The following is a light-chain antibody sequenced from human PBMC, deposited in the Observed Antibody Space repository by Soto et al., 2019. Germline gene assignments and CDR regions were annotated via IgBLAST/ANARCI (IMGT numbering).Light chain of an antibody. CDR1: QGISSA. J-gene: IGKJ4*01. Sequence: AIQLTQSPSSLSASVGDRVTITCRASQGISSALAWYQQNPGKAPKLLIYDASSLESGVPSRFSGSGSGTDFTLTISSLQPEDFATYYCQQFNSYPQTFGGGTKVDIK. V-gene: IGKV1-13*02. CDR2: DAS. CDR3: QQFNSYPQT.